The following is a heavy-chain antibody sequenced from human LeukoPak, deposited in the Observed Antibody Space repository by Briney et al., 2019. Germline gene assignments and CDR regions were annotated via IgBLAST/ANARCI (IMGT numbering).Heavy chain of an antibody. J-gene: IGHJ3*02. CDR3: ASLFGWYRAFDI. D-gene: IGHD6-19*01. CDR2: IYTSGST. V-gene: IGHV4-61*02. Sequence: SETLSLTCTVSGGSISSGSYYWSWIRQPAGKGLEWIGRIYTSGSTNYNPSLKSRVTISVDTSKNQFSLKLSSVTAADTAVYYCASLFGWYRAFDIWGQGTMVTVSS. CDR1: GGSISSGSYY.